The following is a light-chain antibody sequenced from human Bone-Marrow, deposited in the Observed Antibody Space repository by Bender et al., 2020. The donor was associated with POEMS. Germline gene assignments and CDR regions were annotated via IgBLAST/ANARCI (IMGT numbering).Light chain of an antibody. V-gene: IGLV2-14*02. J-gene: IGLJ3*02. CDR2: DVR. CDR3: QSYDNSLGGWV. Sequence: QSALTQPASVSGSPGQSITISCTGTSSDVGHYSLVSWYQQHPGKAPKLMIYDVRNRPSGVPDRFSGSKSGTSASLAITGLQAEDEGDYYCQSYDNSLGGWVFGGGTKLTVL. CDR1: SSDVGHYSL.